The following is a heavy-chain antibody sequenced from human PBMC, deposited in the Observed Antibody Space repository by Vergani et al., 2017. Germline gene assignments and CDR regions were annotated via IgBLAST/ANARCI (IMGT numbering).Heavy chain of an antibody. CDR1: VGTFSSYT. CDR3: ARDKGQSSSFHGGFGY. J-gene: IGHJ4*02. CDR2: IIPILGIA. D-gene: IGHD6-13*01. Sequence: QVQLVQSGAEVKKPGSSVKVSCKASVGTFSSYTISWVRQAPRQGLEWMGRIIPILGIANYAQKFQGRVTSTADKSTSTAYMELISLRSEDTAVYYCARDKGQSSSFHGGFGYWGQGTLVTVSS. V-gene: IGHV1-69*08.